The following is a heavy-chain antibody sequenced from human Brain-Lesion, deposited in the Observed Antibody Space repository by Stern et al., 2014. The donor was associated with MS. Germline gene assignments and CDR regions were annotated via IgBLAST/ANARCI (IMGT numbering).Heavy chain of an antibody. CDR1: GFTFSNYW. CDR2: VNNDGRRT. V-gene: IGHV3-74*02. D-gene: IGHD3-10*01. J-gene: IGHJ5*01. Sequence: EVQLGESGGGLVQPGGSLRLSCAASGFTFSNYWMHWVRQAPGTGLVWVSRVNNDGRRTSYADSVKGRFTMSRDNAKNTLYLQMNSLRVEDTAIYYCARGERWFDSWGQGTLVTVSS. CDR3: ARGERWFDS.